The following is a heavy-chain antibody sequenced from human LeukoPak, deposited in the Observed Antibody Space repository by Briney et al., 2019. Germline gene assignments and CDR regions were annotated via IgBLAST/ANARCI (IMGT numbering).Heavy chain of an antibody. CDR1: GFTFSSYA. CDR3: ALPWYSVDYFDY. CDR2: ISGSGGST. J-gene: IGHJ4*02. Sequence: GGSLRLSCAASGFTFSSYAMSWVRQAPGKGLEWVSAISGSGGSTYYADSVKGRFTISRDNSKNTLYLQMNSLRAEDTVVYYCALPWYSVDYFDYWGQGTLVTVSS. V-gene: IGHV3-23*01. D-gene: IGHD4-23*01.